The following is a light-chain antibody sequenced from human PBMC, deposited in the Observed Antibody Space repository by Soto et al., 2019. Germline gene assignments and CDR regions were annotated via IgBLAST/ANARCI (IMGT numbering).Light chain of an antibody. CDR2: GNS. CDR1: SSNIGAGYD. Sequence: QSVLTHPPSVSGAPGQRVTISCTGSSSNIGAGYDVHWYQQLPGTAPKLLIYGNSNRPSGVPDRFSGSKSGTSASLAITGLQAEDEAEYYCQSYDSSLSGYVFGTGTKLTVL. J-gene: IGLJ1*01. V-gene: IGLV1-40*01. CDR3: QSYDSSLSGYV.